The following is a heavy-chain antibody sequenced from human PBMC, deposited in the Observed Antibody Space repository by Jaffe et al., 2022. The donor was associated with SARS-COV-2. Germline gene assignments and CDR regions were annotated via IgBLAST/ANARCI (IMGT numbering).Heavy chain of an antibody. CDR2: IKSKTDGGTT. Sequence: EVQLVESGGGLVKPGGSLRLSCAASGFTFSNAWMSWVRQAPGKGLEWVGRIKSKTDGGTTDYAAPVKGRFTISRDDSKNTLYLQMNSLKTEDTAVYYCTCGIDFWSGYYLYYYGMDVWGQGTTVTVSS. V-gene: IGHV3-15*01. CDR1: GFTFSNAW. CDR3: TCGIDFWSGYYLYYYGMDV. J-gene: IGHJ6*02. D-gene: IGHD3-3*01.